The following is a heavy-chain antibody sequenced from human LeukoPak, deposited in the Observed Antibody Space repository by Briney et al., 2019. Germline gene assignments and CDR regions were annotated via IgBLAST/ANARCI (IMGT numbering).Heavy chain of an antibody. J-gene: IGHJ3*02. CDR2: ISYDGSNK. CDR3: ARDFRPYYYGSGSYYSDAFDI. D-gene: IGHD3-10*01. Sequence: PGGSLRLSCAASGFTFSSYAMHWVRQAPGKGLEWVAVISYDGSNKYYADSVKGRFTISRDNSKNTLYLQMNSLRAEDTAVYYCARDFRPYYYGSGSYYSDAFDIRGQGTMVTVSS. CDR1: GFTFSSYA. V-gene: IGHV3-30*04.